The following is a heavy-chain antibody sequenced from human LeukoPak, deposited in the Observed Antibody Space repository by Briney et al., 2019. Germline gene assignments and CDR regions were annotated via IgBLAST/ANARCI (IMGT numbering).Heavy chain of an antibody. J-gene: IGHJ4*02. V-gene: IGHV1-18*01. CDR2: ISAYNGNT. CDR3: ARTFNRGNTPPRY. Sequence: GASVKVSCKASGYTFTSYGISWVRQAPGQGLEWMGWISAYNGNTNYAQKLQGRVTMSTDTSTSTAYMELSSLRSEDTAVYYCARTFNRGNTPPRYWGQGTLVTVSS. D-gene: IGHD3-16*01. CDR1: GYTFTSYG.